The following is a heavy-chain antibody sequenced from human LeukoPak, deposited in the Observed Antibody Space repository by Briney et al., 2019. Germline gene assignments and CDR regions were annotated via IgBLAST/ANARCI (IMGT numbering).Heavy chain of an antibody. D-gene: IGHD2-15*01. J-gene: IGHJ4*02. Sequence: GGSLRLSCAASGFTFDDYAMHWVRHAPGKGLEWVSGISWNSGSIGYADSVKGRFTISRDNAKNSLYLQMNSLRAEDTALYYCAKDTAGGYCSGGSCYSFAYYFDYWGQGTQVTVSS. CDR1: GFTFDDYA. CDR3: AKDTAGGYCSGGSCYSFAYYFDY. V-gene: IGHV3-9*01. CDR2: ISWNSGSI.